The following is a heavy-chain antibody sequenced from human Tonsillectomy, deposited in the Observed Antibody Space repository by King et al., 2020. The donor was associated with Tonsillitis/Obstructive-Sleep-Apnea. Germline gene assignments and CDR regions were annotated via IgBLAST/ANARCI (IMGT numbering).Heavy chain of an antibody. CDR1: GFTFSTYD. CDR2: IGSTGDT. J-gene: IGHJ6*02. V-gene: IGHV3-13*01. CDR3: ARGRRELAPPYYYYGMDV. Sequence: VQLVESGGGLVQPGGSLRLSCAASGFTFSTYDMHWVRQGTGQGLEWVSSIGSTGDTHYPDSVKGRFSISRENAKNSVYLQMNSLRAGDTAVYYCARGRRELAPPYYYYGMDVWGQGTTVTVAS.